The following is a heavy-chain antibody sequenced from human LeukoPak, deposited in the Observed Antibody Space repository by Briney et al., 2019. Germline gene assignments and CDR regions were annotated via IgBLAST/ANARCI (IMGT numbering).Heavy chain of an antibody. D-gene: IGHD4-17*01. J-gene: IGHJ4*02. CDR1: GYTFTGYY. V-gene: IGHV1-2*02. Sequence: ASVKVSCKASGYTFTGYYTHWVRQAPGQGLEWMGWINPNSGGTNYAQKFQGRVTMTRYTSISTAYMELSRLRSDDTAVYYCARELASDYVAFDYWGQGTLVTVSS. CDR2: INPNSGGT. CDR3: ARELASDYVAFDY.